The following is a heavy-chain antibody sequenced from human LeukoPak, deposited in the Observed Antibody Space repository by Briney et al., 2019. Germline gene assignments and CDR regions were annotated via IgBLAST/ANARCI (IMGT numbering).Heavy chain of an antibody. D-gene: IGHD3-10*01. CDR3: ARVRMVRGVKPYYFDY. V-gene: IGHV4-59*01. J-gene: IGHJ4*02. CDR1: GGSISSYY. CDR2: NYYSGST. Sequence: SETLSLTCTVSGGSISSYYWSWIRQPPGKGLEWIGYNYYSGSTNYNPSLMSRVTISADTSKNQFSLKLSSVTAADTAVYYCARVRMVRGVKPYYFDYWGQGTLVTVSS.